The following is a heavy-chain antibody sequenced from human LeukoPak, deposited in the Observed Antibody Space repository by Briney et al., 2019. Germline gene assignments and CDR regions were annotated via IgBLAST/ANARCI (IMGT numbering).Heavy chain of an antibody. D-gene: IGHD3-22*01. J-gene: IGHJ3*02. V-gene: IGHV4-4*07. CDR3: ARHSYDYYDSSGYHGDI. CDR2: IYTSGST. CDR1: GGSISSYY. Sequence: SETLSLTCTVSGGSISSYYWSWIRQPAGKGLEWIGRIYTSGSTNYNPSLKSRVTISVDTSKNQFSLKLSSVTAADTAVYYCARHSYDYYDSSGYHGDIWGQGTMVTVSS.